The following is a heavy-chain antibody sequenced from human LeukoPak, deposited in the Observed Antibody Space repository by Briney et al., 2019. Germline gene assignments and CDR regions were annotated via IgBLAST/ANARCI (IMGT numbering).Heavy chain of an antibody. CDR3: ARGGYYSAWAEDY. Sequence: GGSLRLSCAASGFTFSNYWMGWVRQAPGRGLEWVANINEDGSEKYYVDSVKGRFTISRDNGKNSLYLQINSQRAEDTAVFYCARGGYYSAWAEDYWGQGTLVTVSS. V-gene: IGHV3-7*01. D-gene: IGHD3-22*01. CDR2: INEDGSEK. CDR1: GFTFSNYW. J-gene: IGHJ4*02.